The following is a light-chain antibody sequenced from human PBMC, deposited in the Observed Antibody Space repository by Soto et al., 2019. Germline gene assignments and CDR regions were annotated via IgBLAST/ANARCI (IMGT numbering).Light chain of an antibody. CDR1: SVDVGGYNY. CDR3: TFYTISTPYV. V-gene: IGLV2-14*01. CDR2: EVS. Sequence: QSALTQPASVSGSLGQSITISCTGTSVDVGGYNYVSWYQHHPGKAPRLLIFEVSNGPSGVSNRFSGSQSGNTASLTISGLHAEDEADYYCTFYTISTPYVFGTGTKLTVL. J-gene: IGLJ1*01.